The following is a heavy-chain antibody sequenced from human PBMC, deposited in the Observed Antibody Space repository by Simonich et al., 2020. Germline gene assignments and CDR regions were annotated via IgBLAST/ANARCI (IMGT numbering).Heavy chain of an antibody. Sequence: QVQLQESGPGLVKPSETLSLTCAVSGYSISSGYYWGWIRQPPGKGLEWIGSSYHSGSTAHNPYLRSRVTISVDTSKNQFSLKLSSVTAADTAVYYCARVGYSNYYYYGMDVWGQGTTVTVSS. V-gene: IGHV4-38-2*01. CDR1: GYSISSGYY. D-gene: IGHD6-13*01. CDR3: ARVGYSNYYYYGMDV. J-gene: IGHJ6*02. CDR2: SYHSGST.